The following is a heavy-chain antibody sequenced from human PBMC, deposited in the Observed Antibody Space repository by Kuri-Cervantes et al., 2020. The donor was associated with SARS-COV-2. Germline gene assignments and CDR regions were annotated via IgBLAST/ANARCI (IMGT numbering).Heavy chain of an antibody. CDR1: GGSISSSSYY. V-gene: IGHV4-39*01. Sequence: GSLRLSRTVSGGSISSSSYYWGWIRQPPGKGLEWIGSIYYSGSTYYNPSLKSRVTISVDTSKNQFSLKLSSVTAADTAVYYCASIAARPYFDYWGQGTLVTVSS. CDR2: IYYSGST. J-gene: IGHJ4*02. D-gene: IGHD6-6*01. CDR3: ASIAARPYFDY.